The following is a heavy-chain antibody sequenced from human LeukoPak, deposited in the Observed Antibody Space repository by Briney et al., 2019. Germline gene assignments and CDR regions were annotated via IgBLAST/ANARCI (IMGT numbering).Heavy chain of an antibody. CDR2: ISTYNGDT. Sequence: GASVKVSCKASGYTFTSYGINWVRQAPGQGLEWMGWISTYNGDTNYAQKLQGRVTMTTDTSTSTAYMELRSLRSDDTAVYYCARNWLGTMVRGVPPDWFDPWGQGTLVTVSS. J-gene: IGHJ5*02. D-gene: IGHD3-10*01. V-gene: IGHV1-18*01. CDR3: ARNWLGTMVRGVPPDWFDP. CDR1: GYTFTSYG.